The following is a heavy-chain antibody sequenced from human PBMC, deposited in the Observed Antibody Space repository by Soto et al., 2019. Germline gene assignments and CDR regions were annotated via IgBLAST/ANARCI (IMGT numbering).Heavy chain of an antibody. CDR2: IYDSGST. Sequence: PSETLSLTCTVSGGSISSGGYYWSWIRQHPGKGLEWIGYIYDSGSTDYNPSLKSRVTISVDTSKNQFSLKLNSVTAADTAIYFCASWATYYASSGYSHPLDYWGQGTLVTVSS. V-gene: IGHV4-31*03. CDR3: ASWATYYASSGYSHPLDY. J-gene: IGHJ4*02. D-gene: IGHD3-22*01. CDR1: GGSISSGGYY.